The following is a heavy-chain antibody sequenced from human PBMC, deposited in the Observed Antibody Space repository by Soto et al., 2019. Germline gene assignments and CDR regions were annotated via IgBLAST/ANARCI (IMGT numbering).Heavy chain of an antibody. CDR1: GFTFSSYS. D-gene: IGHD3-3*01. V-gene: IGHV3-48*04. J-gene: IGHJ4*02. CDR3: ARDRGSYYDFWSGYSSATFDY. Sequence: PWGSLRLSCAASGFTFSSYSMNWVRQAGWRGLEWGSYISSSVSTIYYADSVKGRFTISRDNAKNSLYLQVNSLRAEDTAVYYCARDRGSYYDFWSGYSSATFDYWGQGTLVTVSS. CDR2: ISSSVSTI.